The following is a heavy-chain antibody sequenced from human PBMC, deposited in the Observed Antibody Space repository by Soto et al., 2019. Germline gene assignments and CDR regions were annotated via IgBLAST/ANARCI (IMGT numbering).Heavy chain of an antibody. J-gene: IGHJ4*02. CDR1: GFTFSSYS. CDR3: AREDTAMGFDY. D-gene: IGHD5-18*01. Sequence: VGSLRLSGAASGFTFSSYSMNWVRQAPGKGLEWVSSISSSSSYIYYADSVKGRFTISRDNAKNSLYLQMNSLRAEDTAVYYCAREDTAMGFDYWGQGTLVTVSS. CDR2: ISSSSSYI. V-gene: IGHV3-21*01.